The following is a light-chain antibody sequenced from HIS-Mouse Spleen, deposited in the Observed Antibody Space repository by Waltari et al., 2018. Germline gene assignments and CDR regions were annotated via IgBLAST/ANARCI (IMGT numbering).Light chain of an antibody. V-gene: IGKV1-9*01. Sequence: DIQLTQSPSFLSASVGDRVTIPCRASQGISSYLAWYQQKTGKAPKLLIYASSTLQSGVPSRFSGSGSGTEFTLTISSLQPEDFATYYCQQLNSYPPTFGQGTKVEIK. J-gene: IGKJ1*01. CDR2: ASS. CDR1: QGISSY. CDR3: QQLNSYPPT.